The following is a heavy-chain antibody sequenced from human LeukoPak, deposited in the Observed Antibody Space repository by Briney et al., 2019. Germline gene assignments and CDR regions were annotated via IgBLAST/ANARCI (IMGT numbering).Heavy chain of an antibody. V-gene: IGHV4-39*07. Sequence: SETLSLTCTVSGGSISSSSYYWGWIRQPPGKGLEWIGGIYYSGSTYYNPSLKSRVTISVDTSKNQFSLKLSSVTAADTAVYYCAREGSNWKLFYYYYYYMDVWGKGTTVTVSS. CDR3: AREGSNWKLFYYYYYYMDV. J-gene: IGHJ6*03. CDR2: IYYSGST. D-gene: IGHD1-1*01. CDR1: GGSISSSSYY.